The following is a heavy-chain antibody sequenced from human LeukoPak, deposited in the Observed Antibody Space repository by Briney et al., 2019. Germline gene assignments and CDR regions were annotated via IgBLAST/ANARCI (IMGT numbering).Heavy chain of an antibody. Sequence: PGGSLRLSCAASGFTFSSYGMHWVRQAPGKGQEWVAVISYDGSNKYYADSVKGRFTISRDNSKNTLYLQMNSLRAEDTTAYYCAKDPDVLLWFGESYYFDYWGQGTLVTVSS. CDR3: AKDPDVLLWFGESYYFDY. V-gene: IGHV3-30*18. J-gene: IGHJ4*02. D-gene: IGHD3-10*01. CDR1: GFTFSSYG. CDR2: ISYDGSNK.